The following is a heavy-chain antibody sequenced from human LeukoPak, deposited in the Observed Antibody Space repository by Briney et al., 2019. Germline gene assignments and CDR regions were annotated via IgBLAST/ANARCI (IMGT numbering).Heavy chain of an antibody. V-gene: IGHV4-59*01. Sequence: SETLSLTCTVSGGSISSYYWSWIRQPPGKGLEWIGYIYYSGSTNYNPSLKSRVTISVDTSKNQFSLKLSSVTAADTAVYYCARGSLDSSSWYYYWGQGTLVTVSS. D-gene: IGHD6-13*01. CDR3: ARGSLDSSSWYYY. CDR1: GGSISSYY. J-gene: IGHJ4*02. CDR2: IYYSGST.